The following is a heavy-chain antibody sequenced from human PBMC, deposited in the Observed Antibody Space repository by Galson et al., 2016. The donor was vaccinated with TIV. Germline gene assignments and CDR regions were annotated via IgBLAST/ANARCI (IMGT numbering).Heavy chain of an antibody. D-gene: IGHD5-18*01. CDR2: IIPVSDMA. V-gene: IGHV1-69*02. CDR3: AKAHGYGYGSPQDYYYGMDV. CDR1: GGPFLSYS. Sequence: SVKVSCKASGGPFLSYSINWVRQAPGQGLEWMGRIIPVSDMASYAQKFQGRVTIIADKSTRTAYMELSSLRFEDTALYYCAKAHGYGYGSPQDYYYGMDVWGQGTTVTVSS. J-gene: IGHJ6*02.